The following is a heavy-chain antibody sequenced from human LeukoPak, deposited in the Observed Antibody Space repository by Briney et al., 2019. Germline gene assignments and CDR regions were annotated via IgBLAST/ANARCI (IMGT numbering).Heavy chain of an antibody. J-gene: IGHJ4*02. CDR1: GFSFSIYW. CDR2: IKQDGSEK. V-gene: IGHV3-7*01. Sequence: PGGSLRLSCAASGFSFSIYWMSWVRQAPGKGLEWVANIKQDGSEKYYMDSVKSRFTISRDNAKNSLYLQMSSLRAEDTAVYYCAREWNGYDYVGEDYWGQGTLVTVSS. D-gene: IGHD5-12*01. CDR3: AREWNGYDYVGEDY.